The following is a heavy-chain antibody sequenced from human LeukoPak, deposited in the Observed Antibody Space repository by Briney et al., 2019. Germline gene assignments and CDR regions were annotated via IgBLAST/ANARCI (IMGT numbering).Heavy chain of an antibody. CDR3: AREVEVVPATMGAYYYYYMDV. CDR1: GFTISNHW. CDR2: INSDGRRT. Sequence: PGGSLRLSCAASGFTISNHWMHWVRQAPGKGLVWVSRINSDGRRTSYADSVKGRFTISRDNAKSTLYLQMNSLRPDDTAVYYCAREVEVVPATMGAYYYYYMDVWGKGTTVTVSS. D-gene: IGHD2-2*01. V-gene: IGHV3-74*01. J-gene: IGHJ6*03.